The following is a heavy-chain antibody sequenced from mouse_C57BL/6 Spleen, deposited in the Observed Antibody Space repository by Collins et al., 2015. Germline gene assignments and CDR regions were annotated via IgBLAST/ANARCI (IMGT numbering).Heavy chain of an antibody. CDR2: ISYSGST. J-gene: IGHJ3*01. D-gene: IGHD4-1*01. Sequence: DVQLQESGPGLVKPSQSLSLTCTVTGYSITSDYAWNWIRQFPGNKLEWMGYISYSGSTSYNPSLKSRISITRDTSKNQFFLQLNSVTTEDTAIYYCARFLLGQGFAYWGQGTLVTVSA. CDR1: GYSITSDYA. V-gene: IGHV3-2*02. CDR3: ARFLLGQGFAY.